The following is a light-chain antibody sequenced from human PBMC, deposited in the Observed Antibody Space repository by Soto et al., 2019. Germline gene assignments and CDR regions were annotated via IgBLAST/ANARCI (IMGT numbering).Light chain of an antibody. CDR1: RSDVGGYNY. V-gene: IGLV2-11*01. J-gene: IGLJ1*01. Sequence: QSVLTQPPSVSGSLGQSVTISCAGTRSDVGGYNYVSWYQQPPGTAPKLMIYEVSRRPSGVPDRFSGSKSGNTASLTISGLQAEDEGDYYCCSYAGRYTWVFGTGTKVTVL. CDR2: EVS. CDR3: CSYAGRYTWV.